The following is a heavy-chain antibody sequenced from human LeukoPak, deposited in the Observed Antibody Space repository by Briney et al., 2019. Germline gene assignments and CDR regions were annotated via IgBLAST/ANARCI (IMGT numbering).Heavy chain of an antibody. V-gene: IGHV3-7*03. CDR3: ARDDIAARPFDY. Sequence: GGSLRLSCAASGFTFNNYWMSWVRQAPGKGLEWVANIKQDGSEKYYVDSVKGRFTISRDNAKNSLYLQMNSLRAEDTAVYYCARDDIAARPFDYWGQGTLVTVS. CDR1: GFTFNNYW. J-gene: IGHJ4*02. D-gene: IGHD6-6*01. CDR2: IKQDGSEK.